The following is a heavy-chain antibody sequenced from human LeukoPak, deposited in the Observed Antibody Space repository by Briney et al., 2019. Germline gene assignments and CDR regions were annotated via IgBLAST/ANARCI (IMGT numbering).Heavy chain of an antibody. Sequence: SKTLSLTCAVYGGSFSGYYWSWIRQPPGKGLEWIGEINHSGSTNYNPSLKSRVTISVDTSKNQFSLKLSSVTAADTAVYYCATPGAGAVPAARRNFDYWGQGTLVTVSS. CDR3: ATPGAGAVPAARRNFDY. CDR1: GGSFSGYY. J-gene: IGHJ4*02. D-gene: IGHD2-2*01. V-gene: IGHV4-34*01. CDR2: INHSGST.